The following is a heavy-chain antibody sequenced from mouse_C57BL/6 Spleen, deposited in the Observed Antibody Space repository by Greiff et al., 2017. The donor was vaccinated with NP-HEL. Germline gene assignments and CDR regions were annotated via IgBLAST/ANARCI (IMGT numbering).Heavy chain of an antibody. CDR2: IHPNSGST. V-gene: IGHV1-64*01. J-gene: IGHJ1*03. CDR1: GYTFTSYW. Sequence: QVQLQQPGAELVKPGASVKLSCKASGYTFTSYWMHWVKQRPGHGLEWIGMIHPNSGSTNYNEKFKSKATLTVDKSSSTAYMQLSSLTSEDSAVYYCARGTGTDWYFDVWGTGTTVTVSS. D-gene: IGHD4-1*01. CDR3: ARGTGTDWYFDV.